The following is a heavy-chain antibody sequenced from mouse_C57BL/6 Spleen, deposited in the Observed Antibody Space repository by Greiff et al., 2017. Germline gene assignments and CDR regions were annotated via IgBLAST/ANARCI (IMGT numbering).Heavy chain of an antibody. CDR1: GFTFSDYG. CDR2: ISSGSSTI. J-gene: IGHJ4*01. D-gene: IGHD2-3*01. Sequence: EVMLVESGGGLVKPGGSLKLSCAASGFTFSDYGMHWVRQAPEKGLEWVAYISSGSSTIYYADTVKGRFTISRDNAKNTLFLQMTSLRSEDTAMFYCARRGGAGYYSYAMDYWGQGTSVTVSS. CDR3: ARRGGAGYYSYAMDY. V-gene: IGHV5-17*01.